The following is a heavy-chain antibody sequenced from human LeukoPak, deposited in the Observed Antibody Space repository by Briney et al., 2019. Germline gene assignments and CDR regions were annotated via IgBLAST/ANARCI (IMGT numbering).Heavy chain of an antibody. V-gene: IGHV4-34*01. CDR2: INHSGST. D-gene: IGHD4-17*01. CDR1: GGSFSGYY. J-gene: IGHJ4*02. Sequence: PSETLSLTCAVSGGSFSGYYWSWIRQPPGKGLEWIGEINHSGSTNYNPSLKSRVTISVDTSKNQFSLKLSSVTAADTAVYYCARGGRYGDYAIDYWDQGTLVTVSS. CDR3: ARGGRYGDYAIDY.